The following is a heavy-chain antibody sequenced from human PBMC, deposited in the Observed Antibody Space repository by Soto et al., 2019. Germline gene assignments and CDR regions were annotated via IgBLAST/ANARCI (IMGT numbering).Heavy chain of an antibody. J-gene: IGHJ4*02. CDR3: ARQVESSSWPHQPVIDY. CDR1: GGSISSSSYY. D-gene: IGHD6-13*01. CDR2: IYYSGST. Sequence: QLQLQESGPGLVKPSETLSLTCTVSGGSISSSSYYWGWIRQPPGKGLEWIGSIYYSGSTYYNPSLKSRVTISVDTSKNQFSLQLSSVTAADTAVYYCARQVESSSWPHQPVIDYWGQGTLVTVSS. V-gene: IGHV4-39*01.